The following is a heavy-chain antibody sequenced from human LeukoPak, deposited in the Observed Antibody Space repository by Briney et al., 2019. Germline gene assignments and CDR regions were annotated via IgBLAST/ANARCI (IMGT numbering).Heavy chain of an antibody. CDR2: ISWNSGSI. J-gene: IGHJ4*02. D-gene: IGHD6-6*01. CDR1: GFTFDDYA. Sequence: GGSLRLSCAASGFTFDDYAMHWVRQAPGKGLEWVSGISWNSGSIGYADSVKGRFTISRDNAKNSLYLQMNSLRAEDTALYYCAKDRSIGAAQYYFDYWGQGTLVTVSS. CDR3: AKDRSIGAAQYYFDY. V-gene: IGHV3-9*01.